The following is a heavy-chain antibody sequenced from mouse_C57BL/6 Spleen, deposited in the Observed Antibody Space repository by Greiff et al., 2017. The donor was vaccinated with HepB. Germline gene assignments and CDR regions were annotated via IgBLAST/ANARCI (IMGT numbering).Heavy chain of an antibody. D-gene: IGHD1-1*01. J-gene: IGHJ2*01. V-gene: IGHV1-69*01. CDR1: GYTFTSYW. CDR2: IDPSDSYT. CDR3: ASSKYYGSSPPDS. Sequence: QVQLQQPGAELVMPGASVKLSCKASGYTFTSYWMHWVKQRPGQGLEWIGEIDPSDSYTNYNQKFKGKSTLTVDKSSSTAYMQLSSLTSEDSAVYYCASSKYYGSSPPDSWGQGTTLTVSS.